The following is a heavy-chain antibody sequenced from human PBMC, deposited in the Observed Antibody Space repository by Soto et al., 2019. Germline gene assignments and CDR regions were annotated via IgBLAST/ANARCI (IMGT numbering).Heavy chain of an antibody. J-gene: IGHJ4*02. CDR1: GFTFSSYE. Sequence: VQLVESGGDLVQPGGSLRLSCAASGFTFSSYEMNWVRQAPGKGLEWFSYISSTGTSMDYADYVKGRFTSSRDNAKNSRFLQLNSLGDEDTAVYYCARETHFIDYWGQGTLVSVSA. CDR2: ISSTGTSM. V-gene: IGHV3-48*03. CDR3: ARETHFIDY.